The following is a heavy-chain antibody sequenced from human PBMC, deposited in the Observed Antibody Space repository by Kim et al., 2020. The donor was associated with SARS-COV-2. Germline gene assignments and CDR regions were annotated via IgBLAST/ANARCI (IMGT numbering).Heavy chain of an antibody. D-gene: IGHD3-10*01. CDR3: ARVVKLSGIHVWSPVYYYAMDV. CDR1: GFTFSTYW. Sequence: GGSLRLSCAASGFTFSTYWMTWVRQAPGKGLEWVANIKQSGGEKYYVDSVKGRFTISRDNAKNSLFLQMKSLRAEDTALYFCARVVKLSGIHVWSPVYYYAMDVWGLGTTVTVSS. J-gene: IGHJ6*02. V-gene: IGHV3-7*03. CDR2: IKQSGGEK.